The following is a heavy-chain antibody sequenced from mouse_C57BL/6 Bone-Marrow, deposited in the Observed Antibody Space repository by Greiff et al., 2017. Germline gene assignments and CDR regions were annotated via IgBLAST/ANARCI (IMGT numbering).Heavy chain of an antibody. Sequence: VHVKQSGAELVRPGASVKLSCTASGFNIKDYYMHWVKQRPEQGLEWIGRIDPEDGDTEYAPKFQGKATMTADTSSNTAYLQLSSLTSEDTAVYYCTTLYGLLTWFAYWGQGTLVTVSA. CDR1: GFNIKDYY. CDR2: IDPEDGDT. D-gene: IGHD1-1*02. J-gene: IGHJ3*01. CDR3: TTLYGLLTWFAY. V-gene: IGHV14-1*01.